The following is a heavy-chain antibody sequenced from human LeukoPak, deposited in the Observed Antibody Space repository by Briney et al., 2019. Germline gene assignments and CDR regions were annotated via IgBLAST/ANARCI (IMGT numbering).Heavy chain of an antibody. CDR3: SIAAAGTVGSLPKPDFDY. Sequence: GASVKVSCKASGGTFSSYAISWVRQAPGQGLEWMGRIIPILGIANYAQKFQGRVTITADKSTSTAYMELSSLRSEDTAVYYCSIAAAGTVGSLPKPDFDYWGQGTLVTVSS. V-gene: IGHV1-69*04. D-gene: IGHD6-13*01. J-gene: IGHJ4*02. CDR1: GGTFSSYA. CDR2: IIPILGIA.